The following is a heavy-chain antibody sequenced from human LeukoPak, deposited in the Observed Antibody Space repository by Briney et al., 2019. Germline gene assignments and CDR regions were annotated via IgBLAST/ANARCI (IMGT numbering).Heavy chain of an antibody. CDR2: ISGSGGTT. J-gene: IGHJ4*02. Sequence: GGSLRLSCAASGFTFSSYAMSWVRQAPGKGLEWVSGISGSGGTTYYADSVQGRFTISRDNSKKTLFLQMSSRRAEDTAVYYCAKGDVVTAIFPLDYWGQGTLVIVSS. V-gene: IGHV3-23*01. CDR3: AKGDVVTAIFPLDY. CDR1: GFTFSSYA. D-gene: IGHD5-12*01.